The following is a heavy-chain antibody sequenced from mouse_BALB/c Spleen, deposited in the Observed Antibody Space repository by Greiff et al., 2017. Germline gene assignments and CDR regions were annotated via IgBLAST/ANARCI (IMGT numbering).Heavy chain of an antibody. J-gene: IGHJ1*01. Sequence: VQLQQSGTVLARPGASVKMSCKASGYSFTSYWMHWVKQRPGQGLEWIGAIYPGNSDTSYNQKFKGKAKLTAVTSASTAYMELSSLTNEDSAVYYCTRSGGNYVDWYFDVWGAGTTVTVSS. CDR2: IYPGNSDT. CDR3: TRSGGNYVDWYFDV. CDR1: GYSFTSYW. D-gene: IGHD2-1*01. V-gene: IGHV1-5*01.